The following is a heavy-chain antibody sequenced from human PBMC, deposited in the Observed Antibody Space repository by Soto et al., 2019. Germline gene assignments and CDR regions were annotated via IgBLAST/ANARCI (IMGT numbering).Heavy chain of an antibody. D-gene: IGHD6-13*01. V-gene: IGHV4-59*01. J-gene: IGHJ4*02. CDR3: ALAAAGTGLFDY. CDR1: GGSISSYY. Sequence: QVQLQESGPGLVKPSETLSLTCTVSGGSISSYYWSWSRQPPGKGLEWIGYIYYSGSTNYHPSLKSRVTISVDKSNNQSSLKLSSVTAADTAVYYCALAAAGTGLFDYWGQGTLFTVSS. CDR2: IYYSGST.